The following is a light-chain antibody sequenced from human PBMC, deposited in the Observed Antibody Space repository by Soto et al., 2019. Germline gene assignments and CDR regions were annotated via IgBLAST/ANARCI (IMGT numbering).Light chain of an antibody. Sequence: ETVLTQSPGTLSLSPGERAILSCRASQSVSSTYLAWYQQKPGQAPRLLIYGASSRATGIPDRFSGSGSGTDFTLTISRLEPEDFAVYYCQQYGSSSITFGQGTRLEIK. V-gene: IGKV3-20*01. CDR3: QQYGSSSIT. CDR2: GAS. J-gene: IGKJ5*01. CDR1: QSVSSTY.